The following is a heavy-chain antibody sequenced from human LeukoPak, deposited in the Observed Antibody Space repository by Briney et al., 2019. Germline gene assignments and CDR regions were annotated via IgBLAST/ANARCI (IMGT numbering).Heavy chain of an antibody. D-gene: IGHD2-2*01. CDR1: GFTFKNYA. V-gene: IGHV3-23*01. J-gene: IGHJ4*02. Sequence: GGSLRLSCAVSGFTFKNYAMSWVRQAPGKGLEWVSAISGAGGTTYYADSVKGRFTISRDNSKNTLYLQMNSLRAEDTAVYYCAKDRGLVPAAMYRADYWGQGTLVTVSS. CDR3: AKDRGLVPAAMYRADY. CDR2: ISGAGGTT.